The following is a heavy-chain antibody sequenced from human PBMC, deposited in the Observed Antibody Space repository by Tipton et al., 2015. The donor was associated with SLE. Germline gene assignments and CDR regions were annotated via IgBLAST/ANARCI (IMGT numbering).Heavy chain of an antibody. CDR2: ISDRDGST. V-gene: IGHV3-23*01. Sequence: GSLRLSCVASGFTFDDYGMNWVRQAPGKGLEWVSAISDRDGSTYYADSVKGRFTISRDNSKNTLYLQMSSLRVEDTAVYFCVKGRRWGQGTLVTVSS. D-gene: IGHD1-14*01. J-gene: IGHJ4*02. CDR3: VKGRR. CDR1: GFTFDDYG.